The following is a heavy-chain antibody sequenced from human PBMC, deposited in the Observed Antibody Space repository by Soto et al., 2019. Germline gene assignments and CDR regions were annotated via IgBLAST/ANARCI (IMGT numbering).Heavy chain of an antibody. Sequence: SETLSLTCAVSCGSISSSNWWSWVRQPPGKGLEWIGEIHHSGSTNYNPSLKSRPIISVDKSKNQFSLKLRSVSAADTAVYYCARDRRYSSGWYSFDPWGQGTLVTVSS. J-gene: IGHJ5*02. D-gene: IGHD6-19*01. V-gene: IGHV4-4*02. CDR3: ARDRRYSSGWYSFDP. CDR2: IHHSGST. CDR1: CGSISSSNW.